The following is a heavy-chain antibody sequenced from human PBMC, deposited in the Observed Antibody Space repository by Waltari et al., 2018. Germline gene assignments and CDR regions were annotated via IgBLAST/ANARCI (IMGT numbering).Heavy chain of an antibody. CDR1: GFTFSSYS. D-gene: IGHD4-17*01. CDR2: ISSSSSYI. V-gene: IGHV3-21*01. J-gene: IGHJ2*01. Sequence: EVQLVESGGGLVKPGGSLRLSCAASGFTFSSYSMNWVRQAPGKGLEWVSSISSSSSYIYYADSVKGRFTISRDNAKNSLYLQMNSLRAEDTAVYYCARANEYGDYGGYWYFDLWGRGTLVTVSS. CDR3: ARANEYGDYGGYWYFDL.